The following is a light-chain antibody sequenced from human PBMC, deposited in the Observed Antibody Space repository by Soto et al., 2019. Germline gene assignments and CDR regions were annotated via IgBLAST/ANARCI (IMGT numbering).Light chain of an antibody. V-gene: IGKV1-39*01. Sequence: DIQMTQSPSSLSASVGDRVTITCRASQSISSYLNWYQQKPGKAPKLLIYAASSLQSWVPSRFSGSGSGTDFTLTISSLQPEDFATYYCQQSYSTHLTFGGGTKVEIK. CDR2: AAS. CDR1: QSISSY. J-gene: IGKJ4*01. CDR3: QQSYSTHLT.